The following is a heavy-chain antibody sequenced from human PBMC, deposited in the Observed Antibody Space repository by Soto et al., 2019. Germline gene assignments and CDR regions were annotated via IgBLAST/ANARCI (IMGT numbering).Heavy chain of an antibody. J-gene: IGHJ4*02. CDR1: GYTFTKYD. Sequence: ASVKVSCKTSGYTFTKYDISWVRQAPGQGLEWLGLISPNSGRPSYAQKFEGRVTMTTDTSTTTAYLELRSLRSDDTAVYYCVRQYYDFWTDYHEFKYWLPRTLMTFSS. CDR2: ISPNSGRP. V-gene: IGHV1-18*04. CDR3: VRQYYDFWTDYHEFKY. D-gene: IGHD3-3*01.